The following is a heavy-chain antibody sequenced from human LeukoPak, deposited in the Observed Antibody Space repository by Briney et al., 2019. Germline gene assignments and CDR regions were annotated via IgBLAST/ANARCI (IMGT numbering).Heavy chain of an antibody. CDR1: GGSISSSNW. V-gene: IGHV4-4*02. CDR3: ASLAVAGTEDAFDI. Sequence: PSETLSLTCAVSGGSISSSNWWSWVRQPPGKGLEWIGEIYHSGSTNYNPSLKSRVTISVDKSKNQFSLKLSSVTAADTAVYYCASLAVAGTEDAFDIWGQGTMVTVSS. CDR2: IYHSGST. D-gene: IGHD6-19*01. J-gene: IGHJ3*02.